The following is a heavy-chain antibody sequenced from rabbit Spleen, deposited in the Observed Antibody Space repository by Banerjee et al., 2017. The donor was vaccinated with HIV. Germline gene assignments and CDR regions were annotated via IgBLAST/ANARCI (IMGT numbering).Heavy chain of an antibody. D-gene: IGHD2-1*01. CDR2: IETGSSDFT. J-gene: IGHJ4*01. CDR3: ARGSAAMTMMITGFYFNL. CDR1: GVSFSGSSY. Sequence: QSLEESGGDLVKPGASLTLTCTASGVSFSGSSYICWVRQAPGKGLEWIACIETGSSDFTYYASWAKGRFTISKTSSTTVTLQMTSLTAADTATYFCARGSAAMTMMITGFYFNLWGPGTLVTVS. V-gene: IGHV1S40*01.